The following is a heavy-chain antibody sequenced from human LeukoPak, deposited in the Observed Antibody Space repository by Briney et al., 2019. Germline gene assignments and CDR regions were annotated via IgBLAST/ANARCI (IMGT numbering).Heavy chain of an antibody. Sequence: GGSLRLSCAASGFTFSSYAMSWVRQAPGKGLEWVSGISGSGGSTYYADSVKGRFTISRDNSKNTLYLQMNSLRAEDTAVYYCAKAYYYDSSGFRSYFDYWGQGTLVTVSS. CDR3: AKAYYYDSSGFRSYFDY. J-gene: IGHJ4*02. CDR1: GFTFSSYA. D-gene: IGHD3-22*01. CDR2: ISGSGGST. V-gene: IGHV3-23*01.